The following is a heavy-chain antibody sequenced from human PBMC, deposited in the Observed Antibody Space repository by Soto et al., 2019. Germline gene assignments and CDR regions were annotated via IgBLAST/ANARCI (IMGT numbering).Heavy chain of an antibody. CDR3: ARLYYYDSSGYRQGPYYDY. Sequence: SETLSLTCTVSGGSISSYYWSWIRQPPGKGLEWIGYIYYSGSTNYNPSLKSRVTISVDTSKNQFSLKLSSVTAADTAVYYCARLYYYDSSGYRQGPYYDYWGQGTLVTVSA. CDR2: IYYSGST. CDR1: GGSISSYY. J-gene: IGHJ4*02. V-gene: IGHV4-59*01. D-gene: IGHD3-22*01.